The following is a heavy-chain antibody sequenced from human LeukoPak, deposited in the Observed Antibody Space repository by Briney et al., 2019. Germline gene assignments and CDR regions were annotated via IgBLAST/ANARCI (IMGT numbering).Heavy chain of an antibody. Sequence: ASVKVSCKASGGTFSSYAISWVRQAPGQGLEWMGEIIPIFGTANYAQKFQGRVTITADESTSTAYMELSSLRSEDTAVYYCARDPSYYYGSGSYVYWGQGTLVTVSS. CDR1: GGTFSSYA. V-gene: IGHV1-69*01. D-gene: IGHD3-10*01. CDR3: ARDPSYYYGSGSYVY. CDR2: IIPIFGTA. J-gene: IGHJ4*02.